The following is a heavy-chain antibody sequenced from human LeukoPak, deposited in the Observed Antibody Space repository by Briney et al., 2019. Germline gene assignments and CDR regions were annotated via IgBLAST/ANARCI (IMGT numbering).Heavy chain of an antibody. CDR2: IYYSGST. J-gene: IGHJ4*02. CDR1: GGSISSSSYY. Sequence: SETLSLTCTVSGGSISSSSYYWGWIRQPPGNGLEWIGSIYYSGSTNYNPSLKSRVTISVDTSKNQFSLKLSSVTAADTAVYYCASSRLTGYCFDYWGQGTLVTVSS. CDR3: ASSRLTGYCFDY. D-gene: IGHD3-9*01. V-gene: IGHV4-39*07.